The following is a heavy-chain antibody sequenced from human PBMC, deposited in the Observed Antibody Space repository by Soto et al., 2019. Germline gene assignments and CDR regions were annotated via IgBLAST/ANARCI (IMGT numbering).Heavy chain of an antibody. V-gene: IGHV3-74*01. D-gene: IGHD1-7*01. J-gene: IGHJ3*01. Sequence: LRLSCAASEFTFRSYWMHWVRQTPGKGLVWLSRINGDGSSTSYADSVKGRFTISRDNAKNTVYLQMNSLRAEDTAVYYCARSLPGTYGAFDLWGQGTMVTVS. CDR3: ARSLPGTYGAFDL. CDR2: INGDGSST. CDR1: EFTFRSYW.